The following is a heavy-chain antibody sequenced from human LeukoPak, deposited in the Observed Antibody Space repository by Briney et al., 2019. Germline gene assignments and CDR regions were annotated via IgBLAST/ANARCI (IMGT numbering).Heavy chain of an antibody. CDR2: INPNSGGT. D-gene: IGHD3-22*01. CDR3: ARDRRYYYDSRAPEYYFDY. V-gene: IGHV1-2*02. CDR1: GYTFTGYY. Sequence: GASVKVSCKASGYTFTGYYMHWVRQAPGQGLEWMGWINPNSGGTNYAQKFQGRVTMTTDTSTSTAYMELRSLRSDDTAVYYCARDRRYYYDSRAPEYYFDYWGQGTLVTVSS. J-gene: IGHJ4*02.